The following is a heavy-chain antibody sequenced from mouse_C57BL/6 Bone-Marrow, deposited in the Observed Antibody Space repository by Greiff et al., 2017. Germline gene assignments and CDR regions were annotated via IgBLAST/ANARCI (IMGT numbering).Heavy chain of an antibody. D-gene: IGHD1-1*01. V-gene: IGHV1-55*01. CDR1: GYTFTSYW. CDR2: IYPGSGST. J-gene: IGHJ3*01. CDR3: ARSFYYGSGFAY. Sequence: QVQLQQPGAELVKPGASVKMSCKASGYTFTSYWITWVKQRPVQGLEWIGDIYPGSGSTNYNEKFKSKATLTVDTSSSTAYMQLSSLTSEDSAVYYCARSFYYGSGFAYWGQGTLVTVSA.